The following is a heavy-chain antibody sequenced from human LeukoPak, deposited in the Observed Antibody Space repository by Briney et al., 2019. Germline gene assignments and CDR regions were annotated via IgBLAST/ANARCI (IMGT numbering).Heavy chain of an antibody. CDR2: IYSGGST. J-gene: IGHJ4*02. CDR1: GFTVSSNY. Sequence: PGGSLRLSCAASGFTVSSNYMSWVRQAPGKGLEWVSVIYSGGSTYYADSVKGRFTISRDNSKNTLYLQMNSLRAEDTAVYYCAAIWFGELTPSDYWGQGTLVTVSS. V-gene: IGHV3-53*01. D-gene: IGHD3-10*01. CDR3: AAIWFGELTPSDY.